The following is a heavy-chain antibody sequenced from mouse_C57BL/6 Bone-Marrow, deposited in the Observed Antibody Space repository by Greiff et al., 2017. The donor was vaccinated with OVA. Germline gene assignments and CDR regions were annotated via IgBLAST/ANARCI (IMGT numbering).Heavy chain of an antibody. V-gene: IGHV1-80*01. CDR3: ARGGGNYGYFDV. CDR2: IYPGDGDT. Sequence: QVQLQQSGAELVKPGASVKISCKASGYAFSSYWMNWVKQRPGKGLEWIGQIYPGDGDTNYNGKFKGKATLTADKSSSTAYMQLSSLTAEDSAVYVCARGGGNYGYFDVWGRGTTVTVSS. CDR1: GYAFSSYW. D-gene: IGHD1-1*02. J-gene: IGHJ1*03.